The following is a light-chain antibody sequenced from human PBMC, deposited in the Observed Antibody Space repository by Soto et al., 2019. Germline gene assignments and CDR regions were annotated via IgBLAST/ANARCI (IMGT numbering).Light chain of an antibody. CDR3: SSYTPSSTL. CDR2: NVD. Sequence: QSVLTQPASVSGSPGQSITISCTGTSSDVGGYNYVSWYQQHPGKAPKLIIYNVDNRPSGVSDRFSGSKSGNTASLAISGLQAEDEADYYCSSYTPSSTLFGGGTKLTVL. V-gene: IGLV2-14*03. CDR1: SSDVGGYNY. J-gene: IGLJ2*01.